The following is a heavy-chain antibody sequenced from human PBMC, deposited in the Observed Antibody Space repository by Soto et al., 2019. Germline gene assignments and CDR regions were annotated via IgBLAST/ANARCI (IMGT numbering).Heavy chain of an antibody. J-gene: IGHJ4*02. D-gene: IGHD2-15*01. CDR1: TGSMRTYY. CDR3: TRWDGRCSGGSCFFDS. V-gene: IGHV4-59*01. Sequence: SETLSLTCSVSTGSMRTYYWTWIRQSPGKGLEWIGQISHTGRTKYNPSLESRVTISVDTSRKQFSLKLTSVTAADTALYYCTRWDGRCSGGSCFFDSWGQGTLVTVSS. CDR2: ISHTGRT.